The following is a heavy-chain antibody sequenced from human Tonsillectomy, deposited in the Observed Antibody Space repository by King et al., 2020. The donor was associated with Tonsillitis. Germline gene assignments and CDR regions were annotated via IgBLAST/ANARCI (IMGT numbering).Heavy chain of an antibody. Sequence: VQLVESGGGLVQPGRSLRLSCTASGFTFGDYAMTWFLQAPGKGLQWVGFIRGKAYGGSTEYAASVKGRFTISRDDSKGTAYLQMNSLKTEDTAVYYCTRGSGGFDFWSGYLDYFDYWGQGTLVTVSS. CDR3: TRGSGGFDFWSGYLDYFDY. D-gene: IGHD3-3*01. V-gene: IGHV3-49*03. CDR2: IRGKAYGGST. CDR1: GFTFGDYA. J-gene: IGHJ4*02.